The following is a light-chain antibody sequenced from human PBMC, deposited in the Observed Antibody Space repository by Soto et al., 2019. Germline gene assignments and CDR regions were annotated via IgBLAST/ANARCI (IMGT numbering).Light chain of an antibody. J-gene: IGKJ1*01. CDR3: QQYNSYWT. CDR2: KAS. V-gene: IGKV1-5*03. CDR1: QSIRSW. Sequence: DIQMTQSPSTLSASVGDRVTITCRASQSIRSWFAWYQQKPGKAPKLLIYKASSLASGVPSRFNGSGSGTEFPLTISRLQPDDFATYYCQQYNSYWTFGQGTKVEIK.